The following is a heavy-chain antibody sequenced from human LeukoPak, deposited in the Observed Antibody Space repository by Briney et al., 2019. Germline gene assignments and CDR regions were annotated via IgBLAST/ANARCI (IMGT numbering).Heavy chain of an antibody. CDR2: ISTRSNYI. CDR1: GFTFNTYN. J-gene: IGHJ3*02. CDR3: ARDVGAAAPDSFDI. D-gene: IGHD1-26*01. Sequence: GVTLRLSCAASGFTFNTYNMNWVRQAPGKGPEWVSYISTRSNYIYYADSVKGRFTISRDNAKNSLYLQMNSLRVEATDVYCCARDVGAAAPDSFDIWGQGTMVTVSS. V-gene: IGHV3-21*01.